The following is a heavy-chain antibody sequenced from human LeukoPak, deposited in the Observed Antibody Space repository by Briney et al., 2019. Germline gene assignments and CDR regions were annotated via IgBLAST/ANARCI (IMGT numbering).Heavy chain of an antibody. CDR2: ISSSGTTI. J-gene: IGHJ4*02. CDR1: EFTFSSYA. D-gene: IGHD3-9*01. V-gene: IGHV3-48*04. CDR3: AGNRILTGYYLFDY. Sequence: GGSLRLSCATSEFTFSSYAMNWVRQAPGKGLEWVSYISSSGTTIYYADSVKGRFTISRDNAKNSLYLQMNSLRAEDTAVYYCAGNRILTGYYLFDYWGQGTLATVSS.